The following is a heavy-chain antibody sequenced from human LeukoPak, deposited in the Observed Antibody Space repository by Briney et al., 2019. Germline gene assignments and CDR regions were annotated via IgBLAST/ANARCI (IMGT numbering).Heavy chain of an antibody. CDR2: INHSGST. CDR3: ARVTGYMIEDYFDY. Sequence: SETLSLTCAVSGGSLSGYYWTWIRQPPGKGLEWIGEINHSGSTNYNPSLKSRVTISVDTSKNQFSLRLRSVTAADTAVYYCARVTGYMIEDYFDYWGQGTLVTVSS. V-gene: IGHV4-34*01. CDR1: GGSLSGYY. J-gene: IGHJ4*02. D-gene: IGHD3-22*01.